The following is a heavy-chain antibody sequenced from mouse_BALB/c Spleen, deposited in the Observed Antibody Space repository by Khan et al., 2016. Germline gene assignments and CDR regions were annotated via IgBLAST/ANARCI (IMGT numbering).Heavy chain of an antibody. V-gene: IGHV9-3*02. J-gene: IGHJ2*01. CDR3: AREGFLGSDGDY. CDR2: INTNTGEP. Sequence: QIQLVQSGPELKKPGETVKISCKASGYTFTNYGMNWVKQAPGKGLKWMGWINTNTGEPTYAEEFKGRFAFSLETSASTAYLQINNLKNEDTATFFCAREGFLGSDGDYWGQGTTLTVSS. CDR1: GYTFTNYG. D-gene: IGHD1-1*02.